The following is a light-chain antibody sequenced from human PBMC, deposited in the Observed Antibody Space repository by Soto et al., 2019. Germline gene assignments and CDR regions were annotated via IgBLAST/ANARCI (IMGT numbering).Light chain of an antibody. CDR1: QSISTH. CDR3: QHYNSYSEA. J-gene: IGKJ1*01. CDR2: DAS. V-gene: IGKV1-5*01. Sequence: DIQMTQSPSSLSASVEHRVIITCRASQSISTHLNWYQQKPGKAPNLLIFDASSLQSGVPSRFSGSRSGPDFTLTISSLQPDDFATYYCQHYNSYSEAFGQGTKVDIK.